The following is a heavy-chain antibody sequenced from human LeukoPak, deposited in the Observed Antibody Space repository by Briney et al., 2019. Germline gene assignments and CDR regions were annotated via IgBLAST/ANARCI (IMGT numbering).Heavy chain of an antibody. D-gene: IGHD6-19*01. CDR1: GGSISSYY. V-gene: IGHV4-4*07. Sequence: NPSETLSLTCTVSGGSISSYYWSWIRQPAGKGLEWIGRIYTSGSTNYNPSLKSRVTMSVDTSKNQFSLKLSSVTAADTAVYYCARDLNSSGWLFAFDYWGQGTLVTVSS. J-gene: IGHJ4*02. CDR2: IYTSGST. CDR3: ARDLNSSGWLFAFDY.